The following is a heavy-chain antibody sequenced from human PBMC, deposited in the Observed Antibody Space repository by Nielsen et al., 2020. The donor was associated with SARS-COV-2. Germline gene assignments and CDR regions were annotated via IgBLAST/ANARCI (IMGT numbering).Heavy chain of an antibody. J-gene: IGHJ5*02. Sequence: GESLKISCAASGFTFSDYWMSWVRQAPGKGLEWVANIHRDGGETRYADSVKGRSTISRDNAKNSLYLQMNSLRAEDTAMYYCARNFYGSGSYPFDPWGQGTLVTVSS. CDR2: IHRDGGET. D-gene: IGHD3-10*01. V-gene: IGHV3-7*03. CDR3: ARNFYGSGSYPFDP. CDR1: GFTFSDYW.